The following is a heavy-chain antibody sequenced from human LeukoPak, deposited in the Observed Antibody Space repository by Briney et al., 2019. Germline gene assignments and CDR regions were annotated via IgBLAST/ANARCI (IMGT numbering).Heavy chain of an antibody. V-gene: IGHV1-2*02. CDR2: IHPNSGDT. D-gene: IGHD1-26*01. Sequence: GASVKVSCKASGYTFTGYYLHWVRQAPGQRLEWMGWIHPNSGDTNYAQKFQGRVTMTRDTSITAAYMELSRLRSDDTAVYYCARDSRERPFDYWGQGTLVTVSS. CDR1: GYTFTGYY. J-gene: IGHJ4*02. CDR3: ARDSRERPFDY.